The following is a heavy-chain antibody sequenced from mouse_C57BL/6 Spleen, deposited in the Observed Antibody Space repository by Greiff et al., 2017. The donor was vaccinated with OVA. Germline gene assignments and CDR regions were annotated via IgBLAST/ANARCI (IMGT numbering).Heavy chain of an antibody. CDR3: TRERSNYEDAMDY. CDR2: ISSGGDYI. V-gene: IGHV5-9-1*02. CDR1: GFTFSSYA. J-gene: IGHJ4*01. Sequence: EVKVVESGEGLVKPGGSLKLSCAASGFTFSSYAMSWVRQTPEKRLEWVAYISSGGDYIYYADTVKGRFTIARDNARNTLYLQMSSLKSEDTAMYYCTRERSNYEDAMDYWGQGTSVTVSS. D-gene: IGHD2-5*01.